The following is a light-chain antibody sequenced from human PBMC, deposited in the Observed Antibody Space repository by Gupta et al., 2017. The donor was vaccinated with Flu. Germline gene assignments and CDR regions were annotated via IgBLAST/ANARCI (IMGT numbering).Light chain of an antibody. V-gene: IGLV3-10*01. CDR3: YSTDSSGSYWV. J-gene: IGLJ3*02. CDR2: KDD. CDR1: ALPKKY. Sequence: SYYLPQSPPASVSPGQMARITCSGDALPKKYAYWYQQKSGQAPVLVIYKDDKRPSEIPERFSGSSSGTMATLTISGAQVDDEGDYYCYSTDSSGSYWVFGGGTKLTVL.